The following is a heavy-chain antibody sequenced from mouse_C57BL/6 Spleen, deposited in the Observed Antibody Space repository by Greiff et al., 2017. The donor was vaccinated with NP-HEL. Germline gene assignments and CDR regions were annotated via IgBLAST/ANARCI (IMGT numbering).Heavy chain of an antibody. D-gene: IGHD2-1*01. Sequence: QVQLKQPGAELVKPGASVKMSCKASGYTFTSYWITWVKQRPGQGLEWIGDIYPGSGSTNYNEKFKSKATLTVDTSSSTAYMQLSSLTSEDSAVYYCARSIYSGGYYAMDYWGQGTSVTVSS. V-gene: IGHV1-55*01. CDR2: IYPGSGST. CDR1: GYTFTSYW. CDR3: ARSIYSGGYYAMDY. J-gene: IGHJ4*01.